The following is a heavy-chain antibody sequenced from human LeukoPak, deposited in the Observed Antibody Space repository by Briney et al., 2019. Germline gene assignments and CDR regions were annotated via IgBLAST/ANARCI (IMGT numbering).Heavy chain of an antibody. J-gene: IGHJ4*02. CDR3: ARWQGGYNSYFDY. D-gene: IGHD5-24*01. Sequence: GGSLRLSCAASGFTFSIYWMSWVRQAPGKGLEWVANIKQDGSEKYYVDSVKGRFTISRDTAKNSLYLQMNSLRAEDTAVYYCARWQGGYNSYFDYWGQGTLVTVSS. CDR1: GFTFSIYW. V-gene: IGHV3-7*03. CDR2: IKQDGSEK.